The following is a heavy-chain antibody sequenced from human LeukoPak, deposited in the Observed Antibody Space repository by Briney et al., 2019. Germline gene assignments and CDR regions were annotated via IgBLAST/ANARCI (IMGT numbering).Heavy chain of an antibody. J-gene: IGHJ6*02. CDR1: GGSFSGYY. CDR3: ASRRYSSSWYDSSYYYYGMDV. V-gene: IGHV4-34*01. Sequence: SETLSLTCAVYGGSFSGYYWSWIRQPPGKGLEWIGEINHSGSTNCNPSLKSRVTISVDTSKNQFSLKLSSVTAADTAVYYCASRRYSSSWYDSSYYYYGMDVWGQGTTVTVSS. D-gene: IGHD6-13*01. CDR2: INHSGST.